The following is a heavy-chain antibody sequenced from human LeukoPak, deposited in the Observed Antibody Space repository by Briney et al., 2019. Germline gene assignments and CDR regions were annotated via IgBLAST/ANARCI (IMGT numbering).Heavy chain of an antibody. Sequence: QPGGSLRLSCAASGFTFSSYGMHWVRQAPGKGLEWVAFIRYDGSNKYYAVSVKGRFTISRDNSKNTLYLQMNSLRAEDTAVYYCAKPVARTSYGYSGTDYWGQGTLVTVSS. J-gene: IGHJ4*02. CDR3: AKPVARTSYGYSGTDY. D-gene: IGHD5-18*01. CDR1: GFTFSSYG. V-gene: IGHV3-30*02. CDR2: IRYDGSNK.